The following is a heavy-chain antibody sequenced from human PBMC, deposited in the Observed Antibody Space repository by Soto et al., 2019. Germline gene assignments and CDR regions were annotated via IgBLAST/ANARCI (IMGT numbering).Heavy chain of an antibody. CDR1: GYTFTSYG. D-gene: IGHD5-18*01. CDR2: ISAYNGNT. CDR3: ARTVEYSYGYYYYYGMDV. V-gene: IGHV1-18*01. J-gene: IGHJ6*02. Sequence: SVKVSCKASGYTFTSYGISWVRQAPGQGLEWMGWISAYNGNTNYAQKLQGRVTMTTDTSTSTAYMELRSLRSDDTAVYYCARTVEYSYGYYYYYGMDVWGQGTTVTVSS.